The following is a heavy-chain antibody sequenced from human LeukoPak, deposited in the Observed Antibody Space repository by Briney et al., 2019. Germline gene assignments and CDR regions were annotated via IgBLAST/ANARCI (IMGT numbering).Heavy chain of an antibody. Sequence: GGSLRLSCAASGFTFSSYAMSWVRQAPGKGLEWVSAISGSGGSTYYADSVKGRFTIFRDNSKNTLYLQMNSLRAEDTAVYYCAKRPFDFWSGEDYWGQGTLVTVSS. CDR1: GFTFSSYA. CDR3: AKRPFDFWSGEDY. V-gene: IGHV3-23*01. D-gene: IGHD3-3*01. CDR2: ISGSGGST. J-gene: IGHJ4*02.